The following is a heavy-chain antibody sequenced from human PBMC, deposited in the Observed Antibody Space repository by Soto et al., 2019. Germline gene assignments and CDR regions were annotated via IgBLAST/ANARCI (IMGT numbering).Heavy chain of an antibody. CDR2: IYYSGST. J-gene: IGHJ6*02. CDR3: ARHAAYSSGIPRYYYYGMDV. Sequence: LSLTCTFSGGSISSSSYYWGWIRQPPGKGLEWIGSIYYSGSTYYNPSLKSRVTISVDTSKNQFSLKLSSVTAADTAVYYCARHAAYSSGIPRYYYYGMDVWGQGTTVTVSS. CDR1: GGSISSSSYY. D-gene: IGHD6-19*01. V-gene: IGHV4-39*01.